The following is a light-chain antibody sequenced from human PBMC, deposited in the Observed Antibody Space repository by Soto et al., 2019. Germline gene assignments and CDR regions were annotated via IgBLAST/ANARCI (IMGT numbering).Light chain of an antibody. Sequence: QPVLTQPPTVSGAPGXRVTISCTGSSPNIGAGYDVHWYRQLPGTAPKLLIYGNSNRPSGVPDRFSGSKSGTSASLAITGLQAEDEADYYCQSYDSSLSGVVFGGGTKLTVL. CDR1: SPNIGAGYD. CDR3: QSYDSSLSGVV. J-gene: IGLJ2*01. V-gene: IGLV1-40*01. CDR2: GNS.